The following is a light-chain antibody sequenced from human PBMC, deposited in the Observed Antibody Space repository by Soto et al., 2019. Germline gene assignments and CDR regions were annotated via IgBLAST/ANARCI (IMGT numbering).Light chain of an antibody. Sequence: ELLMTQSPATLSLVPGDSATLSCRASQSVSSNLAWYQHKTGQAPRLLTYGDSTRATGIPDRLSGSGSGTELNLTISRLQPEDFAVYYCQKYYNWPRTFGQGTKVDIK. CDR1: QSVSSN. CDR2: GDS. J-gene: IGKJ1*01. V-gene: IGKV3-15*01. CDR3: QKYYNWPRT.